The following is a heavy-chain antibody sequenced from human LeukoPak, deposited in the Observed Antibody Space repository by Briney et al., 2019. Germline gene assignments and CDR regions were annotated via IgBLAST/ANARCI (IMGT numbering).Heavy chain of an antibody. Sequence: PGGSLRLSCAASGFTFSSYGMHWVRQAPGKGLEWVAFIRYDGSNKYYADSVKGRFTISRDNSKNTLYLQMNSLRAEDTAVYYCLPRYNWNDVGNAFDIWGQGTMVTVS. V-gene: IGHV3-30*02. J-gene: IGHJ3*02. CDR1: GFTFSSYG. CDR3: LPRYNWNDVGNAFDI. D-gene: IGHD1-1*01. CDR2: IRYDGSNK.